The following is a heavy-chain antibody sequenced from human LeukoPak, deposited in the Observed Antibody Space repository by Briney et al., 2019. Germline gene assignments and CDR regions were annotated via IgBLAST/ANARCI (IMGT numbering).Heavy chain of an antibody. CDR3: AYYCSSTTCYKKNYMDV. CDR2: INPNSGGT. D-gene: IGHD2-2*02. J-gene: IGHJ6*03. CDR1: GYTFTGYY. Sequence: GASVKVSCKASGYTFTGYYMHWVRQAPGQGLEWMGWINPNSGGTNYAQKFQGWVTMTRDTSISTAYMELSSLRSDDTAVYYCAYYCSSTTCYKKNYMDVWGKGTTVTVSS. V-gene: IGHV1-2*04.